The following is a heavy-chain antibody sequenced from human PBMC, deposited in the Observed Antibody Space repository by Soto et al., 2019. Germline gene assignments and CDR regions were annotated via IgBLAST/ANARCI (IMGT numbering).Heavy chain of an antibody. V-gene: IGHV4-31*03. J-gene: IGHJ6*02. CDR2: IYYSGTT. CDR1: GGSFSSDSFI. CDR3: ARDHKWDGMDV. Sequence: SVPLCVTCSVSGGSFSSDSFIWSWVRQFPGKGLEWIGYIYYSGTTYYNPSLRSRVIMSVDTSKNQFSLKLSSVTAADTAVYYCARDHKWDGMDVWGQGTTVTVSS. D-gene: IGHD1-26*01.